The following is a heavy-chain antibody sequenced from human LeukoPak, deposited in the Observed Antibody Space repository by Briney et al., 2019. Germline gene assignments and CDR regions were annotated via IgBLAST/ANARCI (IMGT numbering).Heavy chain of an antibody. D-gene: IGHD3-3*01. V-gene: IGHV3-49*04. CDR1: GFTFGDYA. CDR2: IRSKAYGGTT. J-gene: IGHJ4*02. Sequence: GGSLRLSCTASGFTFGDYAMSWVRQAPGKGLEWVGFIRSKAYGGTTEYAASVKGRFTISRDNSKNTLYLQMNSLRAEDTAVYYCARGLLLNPRFLEWLSPPTFDYWGQGTLVTVSS. CDR3: ARGLLLNPRFLEWLSPPTFDY.